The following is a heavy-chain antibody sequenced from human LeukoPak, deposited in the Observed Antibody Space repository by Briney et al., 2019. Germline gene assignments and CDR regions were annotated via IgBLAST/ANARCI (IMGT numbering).Heavy chain of an antibody. Sequence: SETLSHTCTVSGGSISSYHRIWIRQPAGKGLEWIGRINSNGDTVYNPSLKSRATMSLDMTNNQFSLKLSSVTAADTAVYYCARDRGLDGSDQLDSWGPGTLVTVSS. V-gene: IGHV4-4*07. CDR2: INSNGDT. CDR1: GGSISSYH. D-gene: IGHD3-10*01. CDR3: ARDRGLDGSDQLDS. J-gene: IGHJ5*01.